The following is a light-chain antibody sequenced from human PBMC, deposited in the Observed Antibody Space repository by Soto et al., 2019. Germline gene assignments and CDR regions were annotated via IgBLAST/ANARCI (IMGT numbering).Light chain of an antibody. J-gene: IGKJ4*01. Sequence: EIVLKQSPATLSLSPGERATLSCRASQSVSSYLAWYQQKPGQAPRLLIYDASNRATGIPARFSGSGSGTDFTLTISSLEPDDFAVYYCQHRCNWSFTFGGGTKVEIK. CDR3: QHRCNWSFT. CDR2: DAS. CDR1: QSVSSY. V-gene: IGKV3-11*01.